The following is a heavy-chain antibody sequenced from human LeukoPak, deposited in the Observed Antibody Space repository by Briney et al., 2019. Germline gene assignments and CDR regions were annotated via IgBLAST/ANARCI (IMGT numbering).Heavy chain of an antibody. CDR2: IYYSGST. J-gene: IGHJ3*02. Sequence: PSETLSLTCTVSGGSISSSSYYWGWIRQPPGKGLEWIGSIYYSGSTYYNPSLKSRVTISVDTSKNQFSLKLSSVTAADTAVYYCARGSRGDPAAFDIWGQGTMVTVSS. D-gene: IGHD2-21*01. CDR1: GGSISSSSYY. CDR3: ARGSRGDPAAFDI. V-gene: IGHV4-39*07.